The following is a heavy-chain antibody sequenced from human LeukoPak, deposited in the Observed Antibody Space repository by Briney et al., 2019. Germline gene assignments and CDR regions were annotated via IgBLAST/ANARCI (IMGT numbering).Heavy chain of an antibody. V-gene: IGHV3-7*04. CDR3: ARAYPGE. CDR1: EFTSGTHW. J-gene: IGHJ4*02. CDR2: IKPDGSEK. D-gene: IGHD2-2*01. Sequence: GGSLRLSCAASEFTSGTHWMSWVRQAPGKGLEWVANIKPDGSEKYYVDSVKGRFTISRDNAKNSLYLQMNSLRAEDTAVYYCARAYPGEWGQGTLVTVSS.